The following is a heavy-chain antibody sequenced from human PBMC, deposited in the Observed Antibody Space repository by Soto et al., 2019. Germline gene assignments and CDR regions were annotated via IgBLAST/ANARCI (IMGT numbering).Heavy chain of an antibody. CDR3: AKKVNSGSWSRYFDY. V-gene: IGHV3-23*01. Sequence: GGSLTLSCVASGFTFSSFSMSWVRQAPGKGLEWVSGFRAGGDDGTTYYADSVKGRCTNSRDKSKNTWFLQMNSLRAEDTAIYYCAKKVNSGSWSRYFDYFGQGTLVTV. D-gene: IGHD3-10*01. CDR1: GFTFSSFS. CDR2: FRAGGDDGTT. J-gene: IGHJ4*02.